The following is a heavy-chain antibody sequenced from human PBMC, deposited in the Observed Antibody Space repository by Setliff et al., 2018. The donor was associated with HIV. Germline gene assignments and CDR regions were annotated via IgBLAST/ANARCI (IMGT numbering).Heavy chain of an antibody. CDR2: IDGSGSI. Sequence: PSETLSLTCAVYTESLTRYDWAWIRQSPEKGLEWIGEIDGSGSIIYNPSPQSRVTMSVDTSKNQFSLKVRSLTAADTGLYYCARVKSIKTTLVRLWPRFDLWGQGTQVTVSS. V-gene: IGHV4-34*01. CDR3: ARVKSIKTTLVRLWPRFDL. CDR1: TESLTRYD. J-gene: IGHJ5*02. D-gene: IGHD3-10*01.